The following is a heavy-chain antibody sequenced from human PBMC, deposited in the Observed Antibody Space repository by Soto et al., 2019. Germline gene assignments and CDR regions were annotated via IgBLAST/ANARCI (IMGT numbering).Heavy chain of an antibody. CDR1: GVSLTTRAVG. CDR3: AHSRGDILTAYYDVWFDS. D-gene: IGHD3-9*01. Sequence: QITLKESGPTLVKPTQTLTLTCTFSGVSLTTRAVGVGWIRQPPGKALEWLSLIYWDDDKRYNPSLKSRLTITKDTSKNQVVLTMTNMDPVDTATYNCAHSRGDILTAYYDVWFDSWGQSTLVTVSS. J-gene: IGHJ5*01. CDR2: IYWDDDK. V-gene: IGHV2-5*02.